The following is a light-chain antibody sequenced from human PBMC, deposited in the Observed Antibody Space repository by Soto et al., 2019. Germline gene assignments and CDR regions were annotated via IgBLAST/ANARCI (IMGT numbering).Light chain of an antibody. CDR2: GAS. CDR1: QSIRSNY. Sequence: EIVLTLSPGTLSLYPGERATLSCRASQSIRSNYVAWYQQKPGQGPRLLIYGASSRATGIPDRFSGSGSGTDFTLIISRLEPEDFAMYYCQQYGSSPRTFGQRSKVDVK. CDR3: QQYGSSPRT. V-gene: IGKV3-20*01. J-gene: IGKJ1*01.